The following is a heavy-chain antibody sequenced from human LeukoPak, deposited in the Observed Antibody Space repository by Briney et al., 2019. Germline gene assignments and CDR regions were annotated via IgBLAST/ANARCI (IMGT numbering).Heavy chain of an antibody. CDR1: GGSFSGYY. Sequence: SETLSLTCAVYGGSFSGYYWSWIRQPPGKGLEWIGEINHSGSTNYNPSLKSRVTISVDTSKNQFSLKLSSVTAADTAVYYCASCNYDFWSGYSHRFDPWGQGTLVTVSS. CDR3: ASCNYDFWSGYSHRFDP. CDR2: INHSGST. V-gene: IGHV4-34*01. J-gene: IGHJ5*02. D-gene: IGHD3-3*01.